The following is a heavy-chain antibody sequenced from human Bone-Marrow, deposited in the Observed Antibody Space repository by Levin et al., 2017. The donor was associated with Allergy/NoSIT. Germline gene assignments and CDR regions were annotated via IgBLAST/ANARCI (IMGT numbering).Heavy chain of an antibody. V-gene: IGHV6-1*01. Sequence: SQTLSLTCAISGDSISSTSAAWNWIRQSPSRGLEWLGRTYFNSKFYNDYAVSVRSRIIINPDTSKNQFSLQLNSVTPEDTAVYYCTRENHGDFGDWFDPWGQGTLVTVSS. CDR2: TYFNSKFYN. CDR1: GDSISSTSAA. CDR3: TRENHGDFGDWFDP. D-gene: IGHD4-17*01. J-gene: IGHJ5*02.